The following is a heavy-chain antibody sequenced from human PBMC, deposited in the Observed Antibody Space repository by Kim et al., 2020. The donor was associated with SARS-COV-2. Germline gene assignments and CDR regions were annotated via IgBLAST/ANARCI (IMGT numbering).Heavy chain of an antibody. V-gene: IGHV3-30*01. J-gene: IGHJ5*02. D-gene: IGHD6-13*01. CDR3: ASTSSWYTGRFDP. Sequence: SYEESVHGRFTISRDNSKNTLYLQMNSLRAEDTAMYYCASTSSWYTGRFDPWGQGTLVTVSS.